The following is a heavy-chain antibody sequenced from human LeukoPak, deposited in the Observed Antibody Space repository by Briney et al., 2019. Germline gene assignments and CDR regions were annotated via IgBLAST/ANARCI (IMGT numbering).Heavy chain of an antibody. CDR1: GGSISSSSHY. D-gene: IGHD4-23*01. CDR3: ATRPTPPYYYYYMDV. CDR2: IFDSGST. J-gene: IGHJ6*03. Sequence: SETLSLTCSVSGGSISSSSHYWGWIRQSPGMGLEGIGSIFDSGSTYYNPSLKSRVTISADTSKNQFSLKLSSVTAADTAVYYCATRPTPPYYYYYMDVWGKGTTVTVSS. V-gene: IGHV4-39*01.